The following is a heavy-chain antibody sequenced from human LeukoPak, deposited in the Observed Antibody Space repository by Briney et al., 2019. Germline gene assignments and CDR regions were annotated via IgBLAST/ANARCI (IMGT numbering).Heavy chain of an antibody. Sequence: PSETLSLTCTVTGGSISSYYWSWIRQPPGKGLEWIGYIYYSGSTNYNPSLKRRVTISVDTSKNHFSLKLSSVTAAHPAVYYCARGEGHRAFDIWGQGTMVTVSS. CDR2: IYYSGST. V-gene: IGHV4-59*01. CDR1: GGSISSYY. D-gene: IGHD3-16*01. CDR3: ARGEGHRAFDI. J-gene: IGHJ3*02.